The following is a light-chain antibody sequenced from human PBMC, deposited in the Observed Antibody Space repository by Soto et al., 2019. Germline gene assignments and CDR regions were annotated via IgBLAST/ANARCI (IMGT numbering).Light chain of an antibody. V-gene: IGKV3-20*01. J-gene: IGKJ1*01. CDR3: PQYGGSPWT. CDR2: GAS. Sequence: EIVLTQSPGTLSLSPGERASLSCRASQTFSNNYLAWYQQKPGQAPRVLIFGASSRASGIPDRFSGSGSGTDFTLTISRLEPADFAVYYCPQYGGSPWTCGQGTKVE. CDR1: QTFSNNY.